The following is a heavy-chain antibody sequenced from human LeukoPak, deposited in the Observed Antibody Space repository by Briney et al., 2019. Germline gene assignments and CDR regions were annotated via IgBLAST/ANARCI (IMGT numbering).Heavy chain of an antibody. Sequence: GASVKVSCKASGYTFTGCYMHWVRQAPGQGLEWMGWINPNSGGTNYAQKFQGRVTMTRDTSISTAYMELSRLRSDDTAVYYCARGGVALSYYGMDVWGQGTTVTVSS. CDR3: ARGGVALSYYGMDV. V-gene: IGHV1-2*02. D-gene: IGHD2-8*01. CDR2: INPNSGGT. CDR1: GYTFTGCY. J-gene: IGHJ6*02.